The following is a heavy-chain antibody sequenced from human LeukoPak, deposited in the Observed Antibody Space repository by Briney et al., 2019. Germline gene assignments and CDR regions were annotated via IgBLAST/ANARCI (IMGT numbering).Heavy chain of an antibody. D-gene: IGHD4-23*01. V-gene: IGHV1-69*05. CDR3: ARDYMGYGGKGMTD. CDR2: IIPIFGTA. Sequence: SSVKVSCKXSGGTFSSYAISWVRQSPRQGLEWMGGIIPIFGTANYAQKFQGRVTITTDESTSTAYMELSSLRSEDTAVYYCARDYMGYGGKGMTDWGQGTLVTVSS. J-gene: IGHJ4*02. CDR1: GGTFSSYA.